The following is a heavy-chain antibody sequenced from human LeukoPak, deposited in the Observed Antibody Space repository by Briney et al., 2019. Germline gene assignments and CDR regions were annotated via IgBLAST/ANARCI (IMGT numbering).Heavy chain of an antibody. D-gene: IGHD2-21*02. V-gene: IGHV5-51*01. J-gene: IGHJ2*01. Sequence: GESLQISCQGSGYTFRSYWIGWVRQMPGKGLEWMGIIYLGDSDTRYSPSFQDQVTISADKSISTAYLQWSSLKASGTAMYYCARQTSGGDRLSFDLWGRGTLVTVSS. CDR3: ARQTSGGDRLSFDL. CDR1: GYTFRSYW. CDR2: IYLGDSDT.